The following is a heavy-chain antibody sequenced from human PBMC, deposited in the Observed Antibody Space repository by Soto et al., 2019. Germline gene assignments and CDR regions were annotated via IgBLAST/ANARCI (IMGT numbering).Heavy chain of an antibody. D-gene: IGHD3-3*01. J-gene: IGHJ4*02. CDR2: INAGNGNT. V-gene: IGHV1-3*01. Sequence: ASVKVSCKASGYTFTSYAMHWVRQAPGQRLEWMGWINAGNGNTKYSQKFQGRVTITRDTSASTAYMELSSLRSEDTAVYYCARTRPVGEPGLVEEGFDYWGQGTLVTVSS. CDR3: ARTRPVGEPGLVEEGFDY. CDR1: GYTFTSYA.